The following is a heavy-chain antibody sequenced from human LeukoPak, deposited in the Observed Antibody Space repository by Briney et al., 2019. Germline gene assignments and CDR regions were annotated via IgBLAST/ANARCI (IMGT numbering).Heavy chain of an antibody. D-gene: IGHD2-2*02. Sequence: SETLSLTCTVSGASISIYYWSWLRQSPAKGLEWVAYIHASGTTNYNPSLKSRVTISIDTSKSPFSLKLTSVTAAGTAVYYCARLTAAAAAITYHYFDHWGQGTLVTVSS. V-gene: IGHV4-4*09. CDR3: ARLTAAAAAITYHYFDH. CDR2: IHASGTT. J-gene: IGHJ4*02. CDR1: GASISIYY.